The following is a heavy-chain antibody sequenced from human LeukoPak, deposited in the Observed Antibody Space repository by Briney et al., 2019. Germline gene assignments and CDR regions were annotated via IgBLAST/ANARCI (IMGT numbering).Heavy chain of an antibody. CDR3: ARGGDSSGSIRSAFDI. V-gene: IGHV3-53*05. J-gene: IGHJ3*02. Sequence: PGGSLRLSCAASGFTVSSNCMSWVRKAPGKGLEWVSLIYSGGSTYYADSVKGRFTISRDNSKNTLYLQMNSLRAEDTAVYYCARGGDSSGSIRSAFDIWGQGTMVTVSS. CDR1: GFTVSSNC. D-gene: IGHD3-22*01. CDR2: IYSGGST.